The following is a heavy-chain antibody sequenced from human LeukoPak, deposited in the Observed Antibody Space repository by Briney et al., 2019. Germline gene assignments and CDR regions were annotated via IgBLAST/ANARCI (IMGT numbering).Heavy chain of an antibody. V-gene: IGHV4-39*01. CDR3: ARTRYYYNSRSYGAPYYFDY. D-gene: IGHD3-10*01. CDR1: GGSISSNSYY. J-gene: IGHJ4*02. Sequence: SETLSLTCAVSGGSISSNSYYWGWIRQPPGKGLEWIGSIYYSGSTYYKSSLKSRVTISVDTSKNQFSLKLSSVTAAGTAVYYCARTRYYYNSRSYGAPYYFDYWGQGTLVTVSS. CDR2: IYYSGST.